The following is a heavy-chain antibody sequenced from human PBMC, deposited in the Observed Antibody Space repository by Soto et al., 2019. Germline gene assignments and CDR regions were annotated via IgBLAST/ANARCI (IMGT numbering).Heavy chain of an antibody. J-gene: IGHJ4*02. CDR2: ISAYNGYT. CDR3: ARDQGAWSSSSWPQRTKFDY. CDR1: GYTFTSYG. D-gene: IGHD6-13*01. V-gene: IGHV1-18*04. Sequence: QVQLVQSGAEVKKPGASVKVSCKASGYTFTSYGISWVRQAPVQGLEWMGWISAYNGYTNYPQKLQGRVTMTTDTSTSTASMELSSLRSGDTAVYYCARDQGAWSSSSWPQRTKFDYWGQGTLVTVSS.